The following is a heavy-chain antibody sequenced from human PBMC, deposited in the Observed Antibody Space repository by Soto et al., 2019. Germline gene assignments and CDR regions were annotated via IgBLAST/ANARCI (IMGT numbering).Heavy chain of an antibody. J-gene: IGHJ4*02. Sequence: QVQLVQSGAEVKKPGASVKVSCKASGYTFTSYAISWVRQAPGQGLEWMGWISAYNGNTKDAQKLQGRVTMTTDTSTRTADMELRSLRSDDTAVYYCARDHGGGITFEWGQGTLVTVSS. V-gene: IGHV1-18*01. CDR3: ARDHGGGITFE. CDR1: GYTFTSYA. CDR2: ISAYNGNT. D-gene: IGHD3-16*01.